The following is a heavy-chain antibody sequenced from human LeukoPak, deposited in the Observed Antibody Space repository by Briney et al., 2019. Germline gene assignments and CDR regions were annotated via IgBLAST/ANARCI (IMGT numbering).Heavy chain of an antibody. CDR2: IYYSGST. CDR1: GGSISSNSYY. Sequence: SETLSLTCTVSGGSISSNSYYWGWLRQPPGKGLEWIGTIYYSGSTNYNPSLKSRVTISVDKSKNQFSLKLSSVTAADTAVYYCARVKGGGYYDILTGYHYFDYWGQGTLVTVSS. V-gene: IGHV4-39*07. J-gene: IGHJ4*02. D-gene: IGHD3-9*01. CDR3: ARVKGGGYYDILTGYHYFDY.